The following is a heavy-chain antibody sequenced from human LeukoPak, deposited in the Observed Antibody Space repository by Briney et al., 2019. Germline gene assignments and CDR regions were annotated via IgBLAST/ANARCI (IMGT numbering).Heavy chain of an antibody. CDR3: VRDRDWGFDY. D-gene: IGHD3/OR15-3a*01. Sequence: GGSLRLSCAASGFTFSSYGMHWVRQAPGKGLEWVTFIRSDGSSNYYGDSVKGRFTLSRDNFKNTLSLQMNSLRAEDTAVYYCVRDRDWGFDYWGQGTLVTVSS. J-gene: IGHJ4*02. CDR1: GFTFSSYG. CDR2: IRSDGSSN. V-gene: IGHV3-30*02.